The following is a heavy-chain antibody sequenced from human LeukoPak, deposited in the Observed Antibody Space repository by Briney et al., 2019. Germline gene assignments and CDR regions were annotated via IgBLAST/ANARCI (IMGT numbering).Heavy chain of an antibody. CDR1: GGSFSGYY. Sequence: PSETLSLTCAVYGGSFSGYYWSWIRQPPGKGLEWIGEINHSGSTNYNSSLKSRVTISVDTSKNQFSLKLSSVTAADTAVYYCAKVGSGSYHYFDYWGQGTLVTVSS. CDR3: AKVGSGSYHYFDY. V-gene: IGHV4-34*01. CDR2: INHSGST. D-gene: IGHD1-26*01. J-gene: IGHJ4*02.